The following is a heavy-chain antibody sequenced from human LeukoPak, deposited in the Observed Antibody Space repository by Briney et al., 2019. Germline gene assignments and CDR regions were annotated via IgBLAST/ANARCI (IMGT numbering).Heavy chain of an antibody. V-gene: IGHV3-23*01. J-gene: IGHJ4*02. Sequence: GGSLRLSCAASGFTFSSYEMNWVRQAPGKGLDWVSAISDSGGSTHYADSVKGRFTISRDNSKNTLYLQMNSLRTEDTAVYYCAKDKNYGSIDYWGQGTLVTVSS. D-gene: IGHD4-17*01. CDR2: ISDSGGST. CDR3: AKDKNYGSIDY. CDR1: GFTFSSYE.